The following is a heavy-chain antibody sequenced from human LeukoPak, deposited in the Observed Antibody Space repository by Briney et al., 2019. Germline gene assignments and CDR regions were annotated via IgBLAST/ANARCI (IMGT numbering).Heavy chain of an antibody. J-gene: IGHJ4*02. V-gene: IGHV1-46*01. CDR3: ARGRSNRGYSGLGFDC. CDR1: GYTFTSYY. CDR2: INPSGGST. Sequence: ASVKVSCKASGYTFTSYYMHWVRQAPGQGLEWMGIINPSGGSTSYAQKFQGRVTMTRDTSTSTVYMELSSLRSEDTAVYYCARGRSNRGYSGLGFDCWGQGTLVTVSS. D-gene: IGHD5-12*01.